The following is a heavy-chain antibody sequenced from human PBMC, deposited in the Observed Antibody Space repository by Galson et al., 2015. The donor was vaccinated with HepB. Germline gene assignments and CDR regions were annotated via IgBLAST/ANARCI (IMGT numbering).Heavy chain of an antibody. CDR1: GFTFSDHY. Sequence: SLRLSCAASGFTFSDHYMDWVRQAPGKGLEWVGRTRNKANSYTTEYAASVKGRFTISRDDSKNSLYLQMNSLKTEDTAVYYCARPGGYYSGGSCYGNYYYGMDVWGQGTTVTVSS. V-gene: IGHV3-72*01. CDR3: ARPGGYYSGGSCYGNYYYGMDV. J-gene: IGHJ6*02. CDR2: TRNKANSYTT. D-gene: IGHD2-15*01.